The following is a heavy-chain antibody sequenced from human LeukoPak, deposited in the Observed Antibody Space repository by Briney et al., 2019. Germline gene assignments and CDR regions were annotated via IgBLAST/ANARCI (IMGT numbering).Heavy chain of an antibody. CDR2: INPSGGST. V-gene: IGHV1-46*01. Sequence: ASVKVSCKASGYTFTRYYMHWVRQAPGQGLEWMGIINPSGGSTNYAQKFQGRVTMTRDTSTNTVYMELSSLRSEDTAVYYCARGPSITMVRGGQWYYYMDVWGKGTTVTITS. CDR3: ARGPSITMVRGGQWYYYMDV. CDR1: GYTFTRYY. D-gene: IGHD3-10*01. J-gene: IGHJ6*03.